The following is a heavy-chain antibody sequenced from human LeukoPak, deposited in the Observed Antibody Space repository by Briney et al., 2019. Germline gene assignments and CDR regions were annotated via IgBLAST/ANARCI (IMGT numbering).Heavy chain of an antibody. V-gene: IGHV1-8*03. Sequence: GASVKVSCKASGYTFTSYDINWVRQATGQGLEWMGWMNPNSGNTGYAQKFQGRVTITRNTSISTAYMELSSLRSEDTAVYYCARLMITFGGTYREDYWGQGTLVIVSS. J-gene: IGHJ4*02. CDR2: MNPNSGNT. D-gene: IGHD3-16*01. CDR1: GYTFTSYD. CDR3: ARLMITFGGTYREDY.